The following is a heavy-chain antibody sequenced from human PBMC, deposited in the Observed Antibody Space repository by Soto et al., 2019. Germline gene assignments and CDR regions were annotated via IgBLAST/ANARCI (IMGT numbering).Heavy chain of an antibody. CDR2: IYYSGTT. V-gene: IGHV4-59*08. CDR1: GASISSYY. J-gene: IGHJ3*02. D-gene: IGHD6-13*01. Sequence: SETLSLTCTVSGASISSYYWSWIRQPPGKGLEWIGYIYYSGTTNYNPSLKSRVTISVDTSKNQVSLKLTSVTAADTAVYYCARHWAAAEMYTFHIWGQGTMVTVS. CDR3: ARHWAAAEMYTFHI.